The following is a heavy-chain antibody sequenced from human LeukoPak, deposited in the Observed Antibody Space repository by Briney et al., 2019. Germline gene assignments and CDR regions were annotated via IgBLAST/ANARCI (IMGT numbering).Heavy chain of an antibody. J-gene: IGHJ4*02. Sequence: SVKVSCKASGGTFSSYAISWVRQAPGQGLEWMGRIIPILGIANYAQKFQGRVTITADKSTSTAYVELSSLRSEDTAVYYCARAIYGSGSWVDYWGQGTLVTVSS. CDR2: IIPILGIA. CDR1: GGTFSSYA. D-gene: IGHD3-22*01. CDR3: ARAIYGSGSWVDY. V-gene: IGHV1-69*04.